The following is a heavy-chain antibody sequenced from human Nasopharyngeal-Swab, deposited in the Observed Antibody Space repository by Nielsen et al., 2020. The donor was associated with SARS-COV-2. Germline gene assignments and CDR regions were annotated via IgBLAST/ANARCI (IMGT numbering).Heavy chain of an antibody. Sequence: GESLKISCAASGFTFNSYGMHWVRQAPGKGLEWVAVISYDGSNKYYADSVKGRFTISRDNSKNTLYLQMNSLRAEDTAVYYCAKGGYCSSTSCYTLVRHMDVWGKGTTVTVSS. CDR3: AKGGYCSSTSCYTLVRHMDV. CDR2: ISYDGSNK. CDR1: GFTFNSYG. J-gene: IGHJ6*03. V-gene: IGHV3-30*18. D-gene: IGHD2-2*02.